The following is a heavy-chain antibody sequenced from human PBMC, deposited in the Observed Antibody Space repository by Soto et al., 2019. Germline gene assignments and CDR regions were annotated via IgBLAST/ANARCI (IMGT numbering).Heavy chain of an antibody. CDR3: ARGGGYYDSRHFDI. Sequence: PSETLSLTCTVSGGSISSYYWSWIRQPPGKGLEWIGYIYYSGSTNYNPSLKSRVTISVDTSKNQFSLKLSSVTAADTAVYYCARGGGYYDSRHFDIWGPGTMVTVSS. CDR2: IYYSGST. V-gene: IGHV4-59*01. D-gene: IGHD3-22*01. J-gene: IGHJ3*02. CDR1: GGSISSYY.